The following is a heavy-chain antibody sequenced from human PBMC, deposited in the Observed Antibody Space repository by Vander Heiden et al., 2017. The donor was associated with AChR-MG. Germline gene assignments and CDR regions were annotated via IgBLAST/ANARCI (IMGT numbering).Heavy chain of an antibody. V-gene: IGHV3-23*01. CDR1: GFTFSSYA. CDR3: AKRPTYTSGWFDY. D-gene: IGHD6-19*01. J-gene: IGHJ4*02. Sequence: EVQLLESGGGLVQPGGSLRLSCAASGFTFSSYAMSWVRQAPGKGLEWVSGISGSGGSTYYADSVKGRFTISRDNSKNTLYLQMNSLRAEDTAVYYCAKRPTYTSGWFDYWGQGTLVTVSS. CDR2: ISGSGGST.